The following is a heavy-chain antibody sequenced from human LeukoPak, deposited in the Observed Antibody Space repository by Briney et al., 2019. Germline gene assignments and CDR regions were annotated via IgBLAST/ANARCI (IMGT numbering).Heavy chain of an antibody. V-gene: IGHV4-34*01. CDR1: GGSFSGYY. J-gene: IGHJ6*03. CDR3: ARIPSGQGGYYDYYYRDV. D-gene: IGHD2-15*01. CDR2: INHNGSS. Sequence: SEALSLTCAVYGGSFSGYYWSWIRQPPGKGLEGIGEINHNGSSNYNPSLKSRVPMSVDTPKNQFSLNLSSVPAADTAIYYCARIPSGQGGYYDYYYRDVWGKGTTVIISS.